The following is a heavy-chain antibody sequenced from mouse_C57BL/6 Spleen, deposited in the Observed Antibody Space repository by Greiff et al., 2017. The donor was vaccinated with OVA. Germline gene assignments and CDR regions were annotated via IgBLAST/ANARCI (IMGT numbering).Heavy chain of an antibody. V-gene: IGHV5-16*01. CDR3: AREYGNYLYYAMDY. CDR1: GFTFSDYY. Sequence: EVQLVESEGGLVQPGSSMKLSCTASGFTFSDYYMAWVRQDPEKGLEWVANINYDGSSTYYLDSLKSRFIISRDNAKNMLYLQMSSLKSEDTATYYCAREYGNYLYYAMDYWGQGTSVTVSS. CDR2: INYDGSST. D-gene: IGHD2-1*01. J-gene: IGHJ4*01.